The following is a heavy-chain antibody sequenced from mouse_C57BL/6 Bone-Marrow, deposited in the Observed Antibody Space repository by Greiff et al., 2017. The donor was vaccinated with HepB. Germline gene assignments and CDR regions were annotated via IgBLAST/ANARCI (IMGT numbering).Heavy chain of an antibody. CDR1: GFTFSSYA. Sequence: EVKVVESGGGLVKPGGSLKLSCAASGFTFSSYAMSWVRQTPEKRLEWVATISDGGSYTYYPDNVKGRFTISRDNAKNNLYLQMSHLKSEDTAMYYCAREGSLAYWGQGTLVTVSA. V-gene: IGHV5-4*01. CDR2: ISDGGSYT. J-gene: IGHJ3*01. CDR3: AREGSLAY.